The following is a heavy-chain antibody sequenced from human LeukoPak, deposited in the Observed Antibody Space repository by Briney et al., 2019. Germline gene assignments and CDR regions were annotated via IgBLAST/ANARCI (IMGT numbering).Heavy chain of an antibody. D-gene: IGHD6-13*01. Sequence: SETLSLTCAVYGGSFSGYYWSWIRQPPGKGLEWIGEINHSGSTNYNPSLKSRVTISVDTSKNQFSLKLSSVTAADTAVYYCGRVTAARPRYFDYWGQEPLVPVPS. CDR1: GGSFSGYY. J-gene: IGHJ4*02. CDR3: GRVTAARPRYFDY. V-gene: IGHV4-34*01. CDR2: INHSGST.